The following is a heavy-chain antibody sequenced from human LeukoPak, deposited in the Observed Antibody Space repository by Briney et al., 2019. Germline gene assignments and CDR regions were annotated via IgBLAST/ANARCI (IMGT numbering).Heavy chain of an antibody. D-gene: IGHD2-15*01. Sequence: PSETLSLTCTVSGGSISSYYWSWIRQPPGKGLEWIGYIYYSGSTNYNPSLKSRVTISVDTSKNQFSLQLNSVTPEDTAVYYCARDRCSGGSCYYGNAFDIWGQGTMVTVSS. CDR2: IYYSGST. CDR3: ARDRCSGGSCYYGNAFDI. J-gene: IGHJ3*02. CDR1: GGSISSYY. V-gene: IGHV4-59*12.